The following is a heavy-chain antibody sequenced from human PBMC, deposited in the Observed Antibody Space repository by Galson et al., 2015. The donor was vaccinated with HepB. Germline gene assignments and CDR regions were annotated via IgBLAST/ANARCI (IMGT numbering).Heavy chain of an antibody. CDR2: IIPILGIA. J-gene: IGHJ5*02. CDR1: GGTFSSYT. D-gene: IGHD6-19*01. CDR3: ARGAPGYSSGWKKINWFDP. V-gene: IGHV1-69*02. Sequence: SVKVSCKASGGTFSSYTISWVRQAPGQGLEWMGRIIPILGIANYAQKFQGRVTITADKSTSTAYMELSSRSSEDTAVYYCARGAPGYSSGWKKINWFDPWGQGTLVTVSS.